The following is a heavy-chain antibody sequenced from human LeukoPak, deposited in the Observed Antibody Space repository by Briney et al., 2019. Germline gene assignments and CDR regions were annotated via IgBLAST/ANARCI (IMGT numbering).Heavy chain of an antibody. CDR3: ARSGELWFLMDV. CDR2: INPNNGDT. D-gene: IGHD3-10*01. V-gene: IGHV1-2*02. J-gene: IGHJ6*02. Sequence: ASVKVSCKASGYTFTGYYMHWVRQAPGQGLEWMGWINPNNGDTNYAQKFQGRVTMTRDTSISTAYMELSRLRSDDTAVYYCARSGELWFLMDVWGQGTTVTVSS. CDR1: GYTFTGYY.